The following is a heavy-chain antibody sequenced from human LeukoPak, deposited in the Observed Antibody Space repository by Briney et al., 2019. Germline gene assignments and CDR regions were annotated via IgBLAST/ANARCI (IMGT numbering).Heavy chain of an antibody. CDR1: GFTFSSYA. V-gene: IGHV3-30*04. J-gene: IGHJ5*02. D-gene: IGHD5-18*01. CDR3: ARDWKQLWLT. Sequence: GRSLRLSCAASGFTFSSYAMHWVRQAPGKGLEWVAVISYDGSNKYYADSVKGRFTTSRDNSKNTLYLQMNSLRAEDTAVYYCARDWKQLWLTWGQGTLVTVSS. CDR2: ISYDGSNK.